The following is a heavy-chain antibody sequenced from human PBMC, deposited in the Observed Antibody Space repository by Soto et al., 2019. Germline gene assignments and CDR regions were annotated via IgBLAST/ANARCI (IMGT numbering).Heavy chain of an antibody. CDR1: GFTVSDYF. CDR2: ASVGGGYI. V-gene: IGHV3-11*04. J-gene: IGHJ3*01. Sequence: QVRLVESGGGAVKAGGSLRLSCAASGFTVSDYFMAWVRQSSRQGLEWIASASVGGGYITYADSVKGRFTIFKDNGKGSLARQMDGLRAEDTAVDYGTRIDLAAYAFAFWGQGAMFTVSS. CDR3: TRIDLAAYAFAF. D-gene: IGHD6-25*01.